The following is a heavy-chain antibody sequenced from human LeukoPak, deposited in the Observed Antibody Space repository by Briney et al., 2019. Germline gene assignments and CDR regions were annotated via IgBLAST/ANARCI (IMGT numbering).Heavy chain of an antibody. Sequence: SETLSLTCTVSGVSISSYYWSWIWQTPGKGLEWIGDSYYSGSTNYNPSLKSRVTISVDTSKNQFSLKLSSVTAADTAVYYCARHTDIAALSSLNYWGQGTLVTVSS. V-gene: IGHV4-59*08. CDR3: ARHTDIAALSSLNY. CDR1: GVSISSYY. J-gene: IGHJ4*02. CDR2: SYYSGST. D-gene: IGHD6-13*01.